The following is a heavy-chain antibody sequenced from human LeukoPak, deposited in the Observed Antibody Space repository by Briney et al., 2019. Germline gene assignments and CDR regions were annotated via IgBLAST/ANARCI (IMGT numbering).Heavy chain of an antibody. CDR3: AREKDIRGWKNWIAR. CDR2: INPNGGST. CDR1: GYSFTSYY. D-gene: IGHD6-19*01. J-gene: IGHJ5*02. V-gene: IGHV1-46*01. Sequence: ASVKVSCKASGYSFTSYYMHWVRQAPGQGLEWMGIINPNGGSTSYAQKFRGRVTMTRDTSTSTVYMELSSLKSEDTAVYYCAREKDIRGWKNWIARLGEGALVTVSS.